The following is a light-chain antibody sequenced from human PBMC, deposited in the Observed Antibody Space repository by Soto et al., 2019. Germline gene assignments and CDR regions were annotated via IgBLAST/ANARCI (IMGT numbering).Light chain of an antibody. Sequence: QSVLTQPASVSGSPGQSIAISCTGTSSDVGAYNLVSWYQHHPGKAPKAMIYENNKRPAGVSNRFSGSKSGDTASLTISGLQAEDEAIYSCCSYAGGSNLVFGGGTKVTVL. V-gene: IGLV2-23*01. J-gene: IGLJ3*02. CDR1: SSDVGAYNL. CDR2: ENN. CDR3: CSYAGGSNLV.